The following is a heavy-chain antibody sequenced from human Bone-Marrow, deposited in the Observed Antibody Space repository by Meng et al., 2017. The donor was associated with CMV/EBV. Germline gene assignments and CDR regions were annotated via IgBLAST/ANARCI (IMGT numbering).Heavy chain of an antibody. CDR1: GFTFTSTA. Sequence: SVQVSCKASGFTFTSTAVQWVRQARGQRLEWIGWIVVGSGNTNYAQKFQERVTITRDMSTSTAYMELSSLRTEDTAVYYCAAVHDHDYDILTGYCYGMDVWGQGTTVTVSS. CDR3: AAVHDHDYDILTGYCYGMDV. V-gene: IGHV1-58*01. J-gene: IGHJ6*02. CDR2: IVVGSGNT. D-gene: IGHD3-9*01.